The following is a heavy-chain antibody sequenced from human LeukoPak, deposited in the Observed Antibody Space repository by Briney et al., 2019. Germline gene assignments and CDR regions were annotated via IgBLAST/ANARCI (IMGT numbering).Heavy chain of an antibody. J-gene: IGHJ6*04. V-gene: IGHV3-30*04. CDR1: GFTFSSYA. D-gene: IGHD2-2*01. Sequence: GGSLRLSCAASGFTFSSYAMHWVRQAPGKGLEWVVVISYDGSNKYYADSVKGRFTISRDNSKNTLYLQMDSLRAEDTAVYYCAREGGSGYCSTTSCSLDVWGKGTTVTVSS. CDR2: ISYDGSNK. CDR3: AREGGSGYCSTTSCSLDV.